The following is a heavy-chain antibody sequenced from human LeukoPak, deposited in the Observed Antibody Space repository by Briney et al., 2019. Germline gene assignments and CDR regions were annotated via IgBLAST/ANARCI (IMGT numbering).Heavy chain of an antibody. CDR2: ISGSGDDT. D-gene: IGHD5-24*01. CDR1: GFTFSSYA. CDR3: ARGDGYNFFDY. Sequence: GGSLRLSCAASGFTFSSYAMSWVRQAPGKGLEWVSAISGSGDDTYYADSVKGRFTISRDNSKNTLYLQMNSLRAEDTAVYYCARGDGYNFFDYWGQGTLVTVSS. J-gene: IGHJ4*02. V-gene: IGHV3-23*01.